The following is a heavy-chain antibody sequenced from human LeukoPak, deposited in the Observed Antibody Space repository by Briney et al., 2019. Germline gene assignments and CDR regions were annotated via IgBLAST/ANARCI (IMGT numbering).Heavy chain of an antibody. J-gene: IGHJ4*02. CDR3: ARHPIGGWQTGHIDY. V-gene: IGHV5-51*01. D-gene: IGHD3-16*01. Sequence: GESLKISCEGSGYSFTSYWIGWVRQMPGKGLEWMGIIYPGDSDTRYSPSFQGQVTISADKSISTAYLQWSSLKASDTAMYYCARHPIGGWQTGHIDYWGQGTLVTVSS. CDR1: GYSFTSYW. CDR2: IYPGDSDT.